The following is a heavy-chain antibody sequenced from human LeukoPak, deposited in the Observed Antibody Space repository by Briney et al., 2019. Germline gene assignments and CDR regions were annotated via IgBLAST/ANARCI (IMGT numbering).Heavy chain of an antibody. V-gene: IGHV4-30-4*01. CDR1: GGSISSGDYY. CDR3: ARGEYASPVGAFDI. D-gene: IGHD3-10*01. Sequence: SQTLSLTCTVSGGSISSGDYYWGWIRQPPGKGLEWIGYIYYSGSTYYNPSLKSRVTISVDTSKNQFSLQLSSVTAADTAVYYCARGEYASPVGAFDIWGQGTMVTVST. CDR2: IYYSGST. J-gene: IGHJ3*02.